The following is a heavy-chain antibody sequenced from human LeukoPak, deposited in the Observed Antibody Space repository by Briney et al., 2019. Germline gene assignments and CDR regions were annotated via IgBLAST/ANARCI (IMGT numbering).Heavy chain of an antibody. D-gene: IGHD2-2*02. V-gene: IGHV4-34*01. CDR2: INHSGST. Sequence: KPSETLSLTCAVYGGSFSGYYWSWIRQPLGKGLEWIGEINHSGSTNYNPSLKSRVTISVDASKNQFSLKLSSVTAADTAVYYCARGRGWYCSSTSCYTRGYFDYWGQGTLVTVSS. J-gene: IGHJ4*02. CDR1: GGSFSGYY. CDR3: ARGRGWYCSSTSCYTRGYFDY.